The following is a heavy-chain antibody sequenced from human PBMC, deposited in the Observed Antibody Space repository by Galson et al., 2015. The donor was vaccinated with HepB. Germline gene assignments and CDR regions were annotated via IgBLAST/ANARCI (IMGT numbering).Heavy chain of an antibody. CDR2: ISGSGGST. Sequence: SLRLSCAASGFTFSSYAMSWVRQAPGKGLEWVSAISGSGGSTYYADSVKGQFTISRDNSKNTLYLQMNSLRAEDTAVYYCARGIGEWEPFDYWGQGTLVTVSS. V-gene: IGHV3-23*01. CDR3: ARGIGEWEPFDY. J-gene: IGHJ4*02. CDR1: GFTFSSYA. D-gene: IGHD1-26*01.